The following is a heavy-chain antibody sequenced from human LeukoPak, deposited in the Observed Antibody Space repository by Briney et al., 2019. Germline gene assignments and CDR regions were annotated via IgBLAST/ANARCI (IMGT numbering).Heavy chain of an antibody. CDR2: ISSSSSYI. J-gene: IGHJ4*02. D-gene: IGHD5-24*01. Sequence: GGSLRLSCAASGFTFSSYSMNLVRQAPGKGLEWVSSISSSSSYIYYADSVKGRFTISRDNAKNSLYLQMNGLRAEDTAVYYCARVKDGYQNEDYWGQGTLVTVSS. CDR3: ARVKDGYQNEDY. V-gene: IGHV3-21*01. CDR1: GFTFSSYS.